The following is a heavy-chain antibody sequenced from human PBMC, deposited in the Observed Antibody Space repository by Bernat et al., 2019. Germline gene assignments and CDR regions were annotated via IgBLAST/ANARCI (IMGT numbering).Heavy chain of an antibody. CDR1: GITVSSNY. J-gene: IGHJ3*02. CDR3: ARDPNYAALDI. D-gene: IGHD5-24*01. Sequence: EVQLVETGGGLIQAGGSLRLSCAASGITVSSNYMTWVRQAPGKGLEWVSAIYSGGGTYYADSVKGRFTISRDNSKNTLYLQMNSLRVEDTAVYYCARDPNYAALDIWGQGTMVTVSS. V-gene: IGHV3-53*05. CDR2: IYSGGGT.